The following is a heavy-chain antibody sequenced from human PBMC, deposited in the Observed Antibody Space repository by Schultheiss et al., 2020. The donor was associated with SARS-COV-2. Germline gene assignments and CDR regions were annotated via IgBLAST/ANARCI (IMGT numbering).Heavy chain of an antibody. V-gene: IGHV4-31*03. CDR3: ARGQTTVVQFDY. Sequence: SQTLSLTCTVSGGATSSGGYYWSWIRQHPGKGLEWIGYIYHSGSTYYNPSLKSRVIISVDTSKNQFSLKLSSVTAADTAVYYCARGQTTVVQFDYWGQGTLVTVSS. D-gene: IGHD4-23*01. CDR1: GGATSSGGYY. CDR2: IYHSGST. J-gene: IGHJ4*02.